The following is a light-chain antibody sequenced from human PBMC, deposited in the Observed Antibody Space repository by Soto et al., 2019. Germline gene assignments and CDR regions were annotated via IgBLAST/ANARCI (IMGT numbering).Light chain of an antibody. CDR1: QDINKF. Sequence: DIQMTQSPPSLSASVGDRVTIACQASQDINKFLSWFQQKPGKAPKLLIFDASQLAAGVPSRFSGRVSGEQVTFTITIRQPEDLATYFCQQYDDLPYTFGQGTQLQIK. J-gene: IGKJ2*01. CDR3: QQYDDLPYT. CDR2: DAS. V-gene: IGKV1-33*01.